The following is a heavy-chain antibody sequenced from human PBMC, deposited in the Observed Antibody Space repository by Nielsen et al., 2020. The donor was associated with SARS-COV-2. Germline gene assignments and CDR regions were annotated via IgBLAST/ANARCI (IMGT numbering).Heavy chain of an antibody. CDR3: ARGPPYDFLAFFDY. Sequence: GESLKISCAASGFTFSSYSMNWVRQAPGKGLVWVSRINSDGSSTSYADSVKGRFTISRDNAKNTLYLQMNSLRDEDTAVYYCARGPPYDFLAFFDYWGQGTLVTVSS. CDR1: GFTFSSYS. CDR2: INSDGSST. J-gene: IGHJ4*02. D-gene: IGHD3-3*01. V-gene: IGHV3-74*01.